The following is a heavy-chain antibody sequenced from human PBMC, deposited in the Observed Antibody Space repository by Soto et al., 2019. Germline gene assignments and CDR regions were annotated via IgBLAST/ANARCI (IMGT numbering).Heavy chain of an antibody. CDR1: GDSVSSNSAA. V-gene: IGHV6-1*01. Sequence: PSQTLSLTCAISGDSVSSNSAAWNWIRQSPSRGLEWLGRTYYRSKWYNDYAVSVKSRITINPDTSKNQFSLQLNSVTPEDTAVYYCARGKVAVNQTPIAAAGSGYYYGMDVWGQGTTGTVSS. D-gene: IGHD6-13*01. J-gene: IGHJ6*02. CDR3: ARGKVAVNQTPIAAAGSGYYYGMDV. CDR2: TYYRSKWYN.